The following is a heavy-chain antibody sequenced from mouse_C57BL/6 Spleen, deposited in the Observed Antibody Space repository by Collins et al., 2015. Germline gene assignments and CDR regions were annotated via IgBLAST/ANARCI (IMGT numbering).Heavy chain of an antibody. CDR2: INTETGEP. D-gene: IGHD2-1*01. CDR1: GYTFTDYS. CDR3: ARLLRYYFDY. Sequence: QIQLVQSGPELKKPGETVKISCKASGYTFTDYSMHWVKQAPGKGLKWMGWINTETGEPTYADDFKGRFAFSLETSASTAYLQINNLKNEDTATYFCARLLRYYFDYWGQGTTLTVSS. J-gene: IGHJ2*01. V-gene: IGHV9-2-1*01.